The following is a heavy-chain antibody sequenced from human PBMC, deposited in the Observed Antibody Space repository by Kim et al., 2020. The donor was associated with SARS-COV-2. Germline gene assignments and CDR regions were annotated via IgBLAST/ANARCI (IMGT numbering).Heavy chain of an antibody. J-gene: IGHJ5*02. CDR2: ISGSGGST. CDR3: AKEAPCSSTSCYKDRDWFDP. V-gene: IGHV3-23*01. CDR1: GFTFSSYA. Sequence: GGSLRLSCAASGFTFSSYAMSWVRQAPGKGLEWVSAISGSGGSTYYADSVKGRFTISRDNSKNTLYLQMNSLRAEDTAVYYCAKEAPCSSTSCYKDRDWFDPWGQGTLVTVSS. D-gene: IGHD2-2*02.